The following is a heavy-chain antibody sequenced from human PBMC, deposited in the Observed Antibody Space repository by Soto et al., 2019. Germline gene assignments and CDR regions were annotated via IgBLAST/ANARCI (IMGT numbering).Heavy chain of an antibody. V-gene: IGHV3-53*01. CDR1: GFAVTNNY. CDR2: FYIRGST. J-gene: IGHJ3*01. D-gene: IGHD3-3*01. CDR3: AIEPLWSGSLPLDAFDL. Sequence: EVQLVESGGGLIQPGGSLRLSCAASGFAVTNNYMSWVRQAPGKGLEWVSVFYIRGSTNYADSVKGRFTISRDNSKNTLYLQMNSLRAEDTAVYYCAIEPLWSGSLPLDAFDLWGQGKMVSVSS.